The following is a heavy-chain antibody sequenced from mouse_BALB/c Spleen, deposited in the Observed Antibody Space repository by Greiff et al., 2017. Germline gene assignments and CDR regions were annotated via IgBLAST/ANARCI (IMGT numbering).Heavy chain of an antibody. CDR3: ARPGAGLGPIDY. J-gene: IGHJ2*01. CDR2: INPDSSTI. V-gene: IGHV4-1*02. CDR1: GFDFSRYW. Sequence: EVKLVESGGGLVQPGGSLKLSCAASGFDFSRYWMSWVRQAPGKGLEWIGEINPDSSTINYTPSLKDKFIISRDNAKNTLYLQMSKVRSEDTALYYCARPGAGLGPIDYWGQGTTLTVSS. D-gene: IGHD4-1*01.